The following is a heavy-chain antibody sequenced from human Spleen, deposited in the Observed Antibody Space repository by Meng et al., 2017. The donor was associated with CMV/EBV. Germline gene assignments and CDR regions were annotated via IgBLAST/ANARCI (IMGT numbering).Heavy chain of an antibody. Sequence: SGYTFISYGIRWVRQAPGQGLEWMGWISGYNGNTKYAQKLQGRVTMTTDTSSSTAYMELRSLRSDDTAVYYCARQDYDFWSGYPFDYWGQGTLVTVSS. D-gene: IGHD3-3*01. CDR2: ISGYNGNT. CDR1: GYTFISYG. CDR3: ARQDYDFWSGYPFDY. J-gene: IGHJ4*02. V-gene: IGHV1-18*01.